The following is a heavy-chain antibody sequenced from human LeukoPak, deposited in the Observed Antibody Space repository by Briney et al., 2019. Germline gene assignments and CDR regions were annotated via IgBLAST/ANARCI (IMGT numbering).Heavy chain of an antibody. CDR1: GFTVSSNY. D-gene: IGHD3-22*01. V-gene: IGHV3-53*01. CDR3: ARDLYYDSSGIIDY. Sequence: PGGSLRLSCAASGFTVSSNYMSWVRQAPGKGLEWVSVIYSGGSTYYADSVKGRFTISRDNSKNTLYLQMNSLRAEDTAVYYCARDLYYDSSGIIDYWGQGTLVTVSS. J-gene: IGHJ4*02. CDR2: IYSGGST.